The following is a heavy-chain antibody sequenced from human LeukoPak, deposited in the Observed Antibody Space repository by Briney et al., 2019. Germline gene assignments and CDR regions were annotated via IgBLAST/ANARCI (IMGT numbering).Heavy chain of an antibody. J-gene: IGHJ4*02. CDR3: AKGADSGSYYEDY. Sequence: GGSLRLSCAASGFTFSSYGMSWVRQAPGKGLEWVSAISGSGGSTYYADSVKGRSTISRDNSKNTLYLQMNSLRAEDTAVYYCAKGADSGSYYEDYWGQGTLVTVSS. D-gene: IGHD1-26*01. V-gene: IGHV3-23*01. CDR1: GFTFSSYG. CDR2: ISGSGGST.